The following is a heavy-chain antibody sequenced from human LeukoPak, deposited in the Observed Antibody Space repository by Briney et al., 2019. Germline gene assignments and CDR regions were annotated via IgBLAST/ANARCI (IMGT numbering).Heavy chain of an antibody. J-gene: IGHJ6*04. CDR1: GGSFSGYY. CDR2: INHSGST. V-gene: IGHV4-34*01. CDR3: ARSRNSRCSGGSCFSPYYYYGMDV. Sequence: SETLSLTCAVYGGSFSGYYWSWIRQPPGKGLEWIGEINHSGSTNYNPSLKSRVTISVDTSKNQFSLKLSSVTAADTAVYYCARSRNSRCSGGSCFSPYYYYGMDVWGKGTTVTVSS. D-gene: IGHD2-15*01.